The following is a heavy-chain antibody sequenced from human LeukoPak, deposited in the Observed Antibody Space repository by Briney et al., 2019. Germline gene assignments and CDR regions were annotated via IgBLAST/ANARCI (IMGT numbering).Heavy chain of an antibody. J-gene: IGHJ4*02. D-gene: IGHD3-3*01. Sequence: GGSLRLSCEFSGIIFSTYAMNWVRQAPGKGLEWISYIGGSSSGSTSIIHYADSVKGRFTISRDNAKNSLHLQVDSLSAEDTAVYYCARDFWSGYYTEDWGQGALVIVSS. CDR2: IGGSSSGSTSII. CDR3: ARDFWSGYYTED. V-gene: IGHV3-48*04. CDR1: GIIFSTYA.